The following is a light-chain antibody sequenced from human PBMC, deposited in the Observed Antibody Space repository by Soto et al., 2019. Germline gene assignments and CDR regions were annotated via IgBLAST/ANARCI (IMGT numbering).Light chain of an antibody. CDR2: DAS. Sequence: EIVLAQSPGTLSLSPGERATLSCGASQSVSNTYLAWYQQKPGQAPRLLIYDASSRATGIPDRFSGSGSGTDFTLTISRLEPEDFAVYYCQQYGRSPGLFTFGPGTKVDI. CDR1: QSVSNTY. V-gene: IGKV3-20*01. CDR3: QQYGRSPGLFT. J-gene: IGKJ3*01.